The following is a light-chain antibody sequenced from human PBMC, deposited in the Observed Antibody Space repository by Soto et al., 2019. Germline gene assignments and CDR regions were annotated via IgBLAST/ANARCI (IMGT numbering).Light chain of an antibody. V-gene: IGKV3-11*01. J-gene: IGKJ5*01. Sequence: VLTQSPFTLSVSQGERARLSCRASQSVSSFLALYQQKPGQAPRLLIYDASNRATGIAARFSGSGSGTAFTLTISTLEPEDFAVYYCQQRSNWPPITFGQGTRLEIK. CDR2: DAS. CDR3: QQRSNWPPIT. CDR1: QSVSSF.